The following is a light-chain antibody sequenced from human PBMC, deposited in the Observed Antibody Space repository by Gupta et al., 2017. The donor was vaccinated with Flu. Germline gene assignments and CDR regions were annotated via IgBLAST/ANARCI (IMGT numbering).Light chain of an antibody. CDR1: QGVSSS. Sequence: IVMTQSPATLSVSPGEGATLSCRASQGVSSSLAWYQQKPGQAPRLLIYGASTRATGIPARFSGSGSGTEFTLTLSSLQSEDSAAYYCQQYNNWPLTFGGGTKVEIK. CDR3: QQYNNWPLT. CDR2: GAS. V-gene: IGKV3-15*01. J-gene: IGKJ4*01.